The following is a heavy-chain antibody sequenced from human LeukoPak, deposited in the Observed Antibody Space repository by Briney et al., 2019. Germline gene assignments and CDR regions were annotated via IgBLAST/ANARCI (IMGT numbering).Heavy chain of an antibody. CDR1: GFTFSTYN. Sequence: AGGSLRLSCAASGFTFSTYNMNWVRQAPGKGLEWVSSISGSSSYIYYADSVKGRFSISRDNAKNSLYLQMNSLRAEDTAVYYCARDLLGWELHYFDYWGQGTLVTVSS. D-gene: IGHD1-26*01. CDR3: ARDLLGWELHYFDY. CDR2: ISGSSSYI. J-gene: IGHJ4*02. V-gene: IGHV3-21*01.